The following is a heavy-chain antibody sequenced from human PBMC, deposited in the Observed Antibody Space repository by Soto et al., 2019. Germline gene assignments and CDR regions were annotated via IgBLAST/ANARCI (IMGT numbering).Heavy chain of an antibody. CDR3: ARFSQVSRVAAAGKPKYYFDY. J-gene: IGHJ4*02. CDR1: GGSISSSSYY. Sequence: SETLSLTCTVSGGSISSSSYYWGWIRQPPGKGLEWIGSIYYSGSTYYNPSLKSRVTISVDTSKNQFSLKLSSVTAADTAVYYCARFSQVSRVAAAGKPKYYFDYWGQGTLVTVSS. D-gene: IGHD6-13*01. V-gene: IGHV4-39*01. CDR2: IYYSGST.